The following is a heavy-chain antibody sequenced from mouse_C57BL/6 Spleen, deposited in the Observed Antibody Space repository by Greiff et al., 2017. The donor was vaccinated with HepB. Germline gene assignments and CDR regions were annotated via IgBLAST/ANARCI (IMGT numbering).Heavy chain of an antibody. Sequence: EVQVVESGGGLVQPGGSLSLSCAASGFTFTDYYMSWVRQPPGKALEWLGFIRNKANGYTTEYSASVKGRFTISRDNSQSILYLQMNALRAEDSATYYCARGGKTGYYFDYWGQGTTLTVSS. D-gene: IGHD4-1*01. V-gene: IGHV7-3*01. CDR2: IRNKANGYTT. CDR3: ARGGKTGYYFDY. CDR1: GFTFTDYY. J-gene: IGHJ2*01.